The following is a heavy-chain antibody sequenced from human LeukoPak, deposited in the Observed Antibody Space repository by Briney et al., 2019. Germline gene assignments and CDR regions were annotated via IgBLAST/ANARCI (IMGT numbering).Heavy chain of an antibody. CDR1: GFTFTSSA. D-gene: IGHD4-17*01. Sequence: SVKVSCKASGFTFTSSAMQWVRQARGQRLEWIGWIVVGRGNTNYAQKFQERVTITRDMSTSTAYMELSSLRSEDTAVYYCAAAVGSDGDYNYYYYGMDVWGQGTTVTVSS. V-gene: IGHV1-58*02. CDR3: AAAVGSDGDYNYYYYGMDV. CDR2: IVVGRGNT. J-gene: IGHJ6*02.